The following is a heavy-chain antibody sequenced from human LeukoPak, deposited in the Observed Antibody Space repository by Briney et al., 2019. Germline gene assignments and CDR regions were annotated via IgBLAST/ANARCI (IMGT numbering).Heavy chain of an antibody. CDR3: ARGRVRPRYCSGGSCYDDY. CDR1: GGSFSGYY. D-gene: IGHD2-15*01. CDR2: INHSGST. Sequence: SETLSLTCAVYGGSFSGYYWSWIRQPPGKGLEWIGEINHSGSTNHNPSLKSRVTISVDTSKNQFSLKLSSVTAADTAVYYCARGRVRPRYCSGGSCYDDYWGQGTLVTVSS. V-gene: IGHV4-34*01. J-gene: IGHJ4*02.